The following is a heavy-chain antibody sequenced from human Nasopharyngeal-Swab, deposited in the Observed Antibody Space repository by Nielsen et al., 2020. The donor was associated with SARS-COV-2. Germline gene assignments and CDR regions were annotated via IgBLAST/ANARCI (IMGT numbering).Heavy chain of an antibody. CDR3: ARDAIVVVPAAIQY. J-gene: IGHJ4*02. CDR2: ISSSSTK. V-gene: IGHV3-11*04. Sequence: WIRQPPGKGLEWVSYISSSSTKYYADSVKGRFTISRDNAKNSLYLQMNSLRDEDTAVYYCARDAIVVVPAAIQYWGQGTLATVSS. D-gene: IGHD2-2*02.